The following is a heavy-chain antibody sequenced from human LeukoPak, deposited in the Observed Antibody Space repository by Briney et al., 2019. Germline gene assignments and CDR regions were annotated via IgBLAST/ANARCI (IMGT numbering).Heavy chain of an antibody. D-gene: IGHD3-10*01. V-gene: IGHV4-34*01. J-gene: IGHJ4*02. Sequence: SETLSLTCAVYGGSSSGYYWSWIRQPPGKGLEWIGEINHSGSTNYNPSLKSRVTISVDTSKNQFSLKLSSVTAADTAVYYCARTFMVRGETYDYWGQGTLVTVSS. CDR3: ARTFMVRGETYDY. CDR1: GGSSSGYY. CDR2: INHSGST.